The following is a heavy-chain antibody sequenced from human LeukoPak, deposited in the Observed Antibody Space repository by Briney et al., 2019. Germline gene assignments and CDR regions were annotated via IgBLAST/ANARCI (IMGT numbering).Heavy chain of an antibody. J-gene: IGHJ4*02. CDR3: AKAMGGSSRFDY. Sequence: PGGSLRLSCAASVFTFSNYAMNWVRQAPGKGLEWVSYISSSSTSTTYYADSVKGRFTISRDNAKNSLYLQMNSLRDEDTAVYYCAKAMGGSSRFDYWGQGTLVTVSS. CDR1: VFTFSNYA. V-gene: IGHV3-48*02. D-gene: IGHD1-26*01. CDR2: ISSSSTSTT.